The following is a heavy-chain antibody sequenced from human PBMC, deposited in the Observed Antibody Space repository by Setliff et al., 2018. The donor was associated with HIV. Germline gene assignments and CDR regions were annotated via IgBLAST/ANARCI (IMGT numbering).Heavy chain of an antibody. D-gene: IGHD3-10*01. CDR1: GGSISSTNW. CDR3: ATYADRESNRFDP. Sequence: SETLSLTCAVSGGSISSTNWWSWVRQPPGKGLEWIGEIYHSGSTNYNPSLKRRVTISVDTSKNQVSLKLSSVTAADTAVYYCATYADRESNRFDPWGQGILVTVSS. CDR2: IYHSGST. V-gene: IGHV4-4*02. J-gene: IGHJ5*02.